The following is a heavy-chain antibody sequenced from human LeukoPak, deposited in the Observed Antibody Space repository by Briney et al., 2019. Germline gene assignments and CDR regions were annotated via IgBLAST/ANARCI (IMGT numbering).Heavy chain of an antibody. D-gene: IGHD1-1*01. Sequence: APSVKVSCKASGYTFTNYGITGVRPAPEQGLEWMGWISAYSGDTNYVQNLQGRVTMTRDTSTSTAYMQLRSLRSDDTAVYYCVRDPGATEDAFDFWGQGTMVTVSS. CDR1: GYTFTNYG. CDR3: VRDPGATEDAFDF. CDR2: ISAYSGDT. J-gene: IGHJ3*01. V-gene: IGHV1-18*01.